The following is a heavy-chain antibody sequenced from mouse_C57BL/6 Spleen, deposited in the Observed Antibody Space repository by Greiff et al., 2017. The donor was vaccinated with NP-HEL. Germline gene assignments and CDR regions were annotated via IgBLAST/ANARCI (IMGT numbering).Heavy chain of an antibody. V-gene: IGHV1-81*01. CDR1: GYTFTSYG. J-gene: IGHJ3*01. Sequence: VKLQESGAELARPGASVKLSCKASGYTFTSYGISWVKQRTGQGLEWIGEIYPRSGNTYYNEKFKGKATLTADKSSSTAYMELRSLTSEDSAVYFCARGDYSNSFAYWGQGTLVTVSA. CDR2: IYPRSGNT. CDR3: ARGDYSNSFAY. D-gene: IGHD2-5*01.